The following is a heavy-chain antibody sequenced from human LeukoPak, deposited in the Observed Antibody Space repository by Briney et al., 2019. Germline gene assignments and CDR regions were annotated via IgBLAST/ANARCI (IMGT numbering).Heavy chain of an antibody. CDR1: GFTFSRYG. V-gene: IGHV3-23*01. D-gene: IGHD4-17*01. Sequence: GGTLRLSCAASGFTFSRYGMNWVRQAPGKGLEWVSAISGSGSGTYYADSVKGRFTISRDNSKNTLYLQMNSLRAEDKAVYYCVLFGDYESPDGFDIWGQGTMVTVSS. CDR2: ISGSGSGT. CDR3: VLFGDYESPDGFDI. J-gene: IGHJ3*02.